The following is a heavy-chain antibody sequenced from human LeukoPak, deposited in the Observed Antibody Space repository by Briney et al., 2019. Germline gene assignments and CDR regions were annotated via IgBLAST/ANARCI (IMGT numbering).Heavy chain of an antibody. V-gene: IGHV1-18*01. D-gene: IGHD2-2*02. Sequence: ASVKVSCKASGYTFTSYGISWVRQAPGQGLEWMGWISAYNGNTNYAQKLQGRVTMTTDASTTTAYMELRSLRSDDTAVYYCVRDGHRLYDYYYYYMDVWGKGTTVTVSS. J-gene: IGHJ6*03. CDR3: VRDGHRLYDYYYYYMDV. CDR1: GYTFTSYG. CDR2: ISAYNGNT.